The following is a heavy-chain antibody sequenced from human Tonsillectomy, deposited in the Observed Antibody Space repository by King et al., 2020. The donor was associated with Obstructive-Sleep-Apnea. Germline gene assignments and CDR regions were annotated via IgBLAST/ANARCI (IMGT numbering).Heavy chain of an antibody. Sequence: VQLVESGGGVVQPGRSLRLSCAASGFTFSSYAMHWVRQAPGKGLEWVAVISYDGSDKYYADPVKGRFTISRDNSKNTLYLQMNSLRAEDTAVYYCARDVGGSFFFYFASWGEGTLVTVSS. CDR1: GFTFSSYA. D-gene: IGHD1-26*01. CDR3: ARDVGGSFFFYFAS. J-gene: IGHJ4*02. CDR2: ISYDGSDK. V-gene: IGHV3-30-3*01.